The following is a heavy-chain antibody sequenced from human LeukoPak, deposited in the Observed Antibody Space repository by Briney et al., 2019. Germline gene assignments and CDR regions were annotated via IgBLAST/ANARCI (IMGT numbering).Heavy chain of an antibody. CDR3: ASSYSSSWYKGAFDY. Sequence: AAVKVACMASGYTFTSYYMHWVRQPPGQGLEWMGIINPSGGSTSYAQKFQVRVSMTRDTSTSTVYMELSSLRSEDTAVYYCASSYSSSWYKGAFDYWGQGTMVTVSS. CDR2: INPSGGST. J-gene: IGHJ4*03. CDR1: GYTFTSYY. D-gene: IGHD6-13*01. V-gene: IGHV1-46*01.